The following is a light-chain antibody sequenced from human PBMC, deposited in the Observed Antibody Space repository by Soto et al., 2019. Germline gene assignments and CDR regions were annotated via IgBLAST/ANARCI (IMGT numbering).Light chain of an antibody. V-gene: IGKV3-20*01. CDR1: QTISSGY. J-gene: IGKJ5*01. CDR2: GSS. Sequence: EVMLTQSPGTRSLSPGQRATLSCRASQTISSGYLAWYQQRSGQTPRLFMYGSSSRASDIPDRFSGSVSGTDGTITISRLEQEDGSVYYCQQYGSSPITFGQGTRLEIK. CDR3: QQYGSSPIT.